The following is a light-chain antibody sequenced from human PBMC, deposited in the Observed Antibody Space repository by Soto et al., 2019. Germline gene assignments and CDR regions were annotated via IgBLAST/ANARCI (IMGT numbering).Light chain of an antibody. CDR1: SSDIGGSNY. CDR2: DVN. Sequence: QSALTQPASVSGSPGQSITVSCTGTSSDIGGSNYVSWYQQHPGKAPRLIIYDVNNRPSGVSARFSGSKSGNTASLTISGLQAEDEAGYYCTSYTRSPLYVFGTGTKLTVL. V-gene: IGLV2-14*03. CDR3: TSYTRSPLYV. J-gene: IGLJ1*01.